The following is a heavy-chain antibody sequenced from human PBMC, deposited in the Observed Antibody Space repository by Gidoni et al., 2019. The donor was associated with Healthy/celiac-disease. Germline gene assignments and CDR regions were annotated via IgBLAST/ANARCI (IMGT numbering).Heavy chain of an antibody. CDR2: IYYSGST. J-gene: IGHJ6*02. D-gene: IGHD4-17*01. CDR3: ARAPYGRAYYYGMDV. V-gene: IGHV4-59*01. Sequence: QVQLQESGPGLVKLSETLSLTCTVSGGSISSYYWSWIRQPPGQGLEWIGYIYYSGSTNYNPSLKSRVTISVDTSKNQFSLKLSSVTAADTAVYYCARAPYGRAYYYGMDVWGQGTTVTVSS. CDR1: GGSISSYY.